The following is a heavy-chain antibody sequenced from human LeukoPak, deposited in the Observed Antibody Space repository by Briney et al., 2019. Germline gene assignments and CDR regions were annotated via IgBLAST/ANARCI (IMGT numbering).Heavy chain of an antibody. CDR3: AKESKKTYYDFWSGYPPPYYFDY. Sequence: GGSLRLSCAASGFTVSSNYMSWVRQAPGKGLEWVSVIYSGGSTYYADSVKGRFTISRDNSKNTLYLQMNSLRAEDTAVYYCAKESKKTYYDFWSGYPPPYYFDYWGQGTLVTVSS. V-gene: IGHV3-53*01. CDR2: IYSGGST. D-gene: IGHD3-3*01. CDR1: GFTVSSNY. J-gene: IGHJ4*02.